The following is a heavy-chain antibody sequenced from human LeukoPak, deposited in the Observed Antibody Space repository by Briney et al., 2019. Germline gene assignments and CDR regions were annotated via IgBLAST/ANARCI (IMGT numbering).Heavy chain of an antibody. Sequence: GGSLRLSCAASGFTFSHHNMNWVRQVPGKGLESVSYISSSGNTIYYADSVKGRFTISRDNAHGSLYLQMNSLRVEDTAIYYCARDLYYGSASPRLDYWGQGTLVTVSS. J-gene: IGHJ4*02. D-gene: IGHD3-10*01. CDR3: ARDLYYGSASPRLDY. CDR1: GFTFSHHN. CDR2: ISSSGNTI. V-gene: IGHV3-48*01.